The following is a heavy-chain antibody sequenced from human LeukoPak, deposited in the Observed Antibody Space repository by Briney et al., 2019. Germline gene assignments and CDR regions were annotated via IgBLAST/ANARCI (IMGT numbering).Heavy chain of an antibody. D-gene: IGHD6-19*01. V-gene: IGHV5-51*01. Sequence: GESLKISCKGSGYSFISYWIGWVRQMPGKGLEWMGIIYPGDSDTRYSSSFQGQVTISADKSISTAYLQWSSLKASDTAMYYCARAYQTITVAGSSSFYFDSWGQGTLVTVSS. CDR3: ARAYQTITVAGSSSFYFDS. J-gene: IGHJ4*02. CDR2: IYPGDSDT. CDR1: GYSFISYW.